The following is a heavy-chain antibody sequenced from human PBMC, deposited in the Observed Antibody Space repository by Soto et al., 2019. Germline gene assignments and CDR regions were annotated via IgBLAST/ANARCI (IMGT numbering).Heavy chain of an antibody. D-gene: IGHD2-21*02. Sequence: LSLTCAVYGGSFSGYYWSWIRHPPVKGLEWIGEINHSGSTNYNPSLKSRVTISVDTSKNQFSLKLSSVTAADTAVYYCAKYCGGDCYPFSYGMDVWGQGTTVTVSS. CDR3: AKYCGGDCYPFSYGMDV. CDR2: INHSGST. V-gene: IGHV4-34*01. CDR1: GGSFSGYY. J-gene: IGHJ6*02.